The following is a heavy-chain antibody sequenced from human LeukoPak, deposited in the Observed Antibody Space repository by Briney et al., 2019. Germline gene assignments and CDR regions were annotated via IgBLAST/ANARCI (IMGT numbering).Heavy chain of an antibody. CDR1: GFTFSNYW. D-gene: IGHD6-19*01. CDR2: IGQDGSEN. CDR3: ARGGGWYFDY. Sequence: PVGSLRLSCAASGFTFSNYWRNWVRQAPGKGLEWVASIGQDGSENYYVDSVKGRFTISRDNAKNSLYLQMNSLRVEDTAVYYRARGGGWYFDYWGQGALITASS. J-gene: IGHJ4*02. V-gene: IGHV3-7*01.